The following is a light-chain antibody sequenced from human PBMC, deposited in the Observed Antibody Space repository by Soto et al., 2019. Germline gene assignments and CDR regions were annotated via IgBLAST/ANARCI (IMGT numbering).Light chain of an antibody. CDR1: SSEGGSYNL. CDR2: EGS. Sequence: QSALTQPAAGSGSPGRSITISCSGTSSEGGSYNLVSWYQQRPGKAPKLMIYEGSKRRSGVSNRFSGSKSGNTASLTISGLQAEAEADYYCCSYAGSSFYVFGNGPTVTVL. V-gene: IGLV2-23*01. CDR3: CSYAGSSFYV. J-gene: IGLJ1*01.